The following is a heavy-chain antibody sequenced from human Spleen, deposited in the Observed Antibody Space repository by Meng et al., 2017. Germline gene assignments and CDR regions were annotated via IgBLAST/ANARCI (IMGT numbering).Heavy chain of an antibody. J-gene: IGHJ6*02. D-gene: IGHD2-21*02. Sequence: ASVNSCKASGYTFTGYYMHWVRQAPGQGLEWMGRINPNSGGTNYAQKFQGRVTMTRNTSISTAYMELSSLRSEDTAVYYCARFVVVTAIPSGDYYYYYGMDVWGQGTTVTVSS. CDR3: ARFVVVTAIPSGDYYYYYGMDV. CDR2: INPNSGGT. CDR1: GYTFTGYY. V-gene: IGHV1-2*06.